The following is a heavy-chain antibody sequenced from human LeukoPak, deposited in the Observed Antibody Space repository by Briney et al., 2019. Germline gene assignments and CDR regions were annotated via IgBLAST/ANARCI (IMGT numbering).Heavy chain of an antibody. J-gene: IGHJ4*02. V-gene: IGHV3-30-3*01. CDR2: ISYDGSNK. Sequence: GGSLRLSCAASGFTFSSYAMHGVRQAPGKGLEWVAVISYDGSNKYYADSVKGRFTISRDNSKNTLYLQMNSLRAEDTAVYYCARDGLGDWSYDYWGQGSLVTVSS. CDR1: GFTFSSYA. D-gene: IGHD2-21*02. CDR3: ARDGLGDWSYDY.